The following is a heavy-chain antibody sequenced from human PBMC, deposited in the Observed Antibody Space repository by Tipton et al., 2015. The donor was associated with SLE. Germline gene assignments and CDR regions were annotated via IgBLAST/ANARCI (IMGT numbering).Heavy chain of an antibody. J-gene: IGHJ4*02. D-gene: IGHD5-12*01. Sequence: SLRLSCAASGFTFSYYAMSWVRQTPAKGLEWVSGLTGSGLTTFYADSVMGRFTISRDNSKNTLYLQMSSLRVEDTAVYYCAKGWLVDMVTIFDSWGQGTLVTVSS. CDR2: LTGSGLTT. CDR1: GFTFSYYA. CDR3: AKGWLVDMVTIFDS. V-gene: IGHV3-23*01.